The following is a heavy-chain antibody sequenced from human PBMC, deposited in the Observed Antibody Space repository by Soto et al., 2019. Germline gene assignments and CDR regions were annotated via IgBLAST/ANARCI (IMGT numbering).Heavy chain of an antibody. CDR3: ARDLLMYDILTGLKNYYYSGMDV. D-gene: IGHD3-9*01. CDR1: GFTVCSNY. Sequence: GGSLRLSCAASGFTVCSNYMSWVRQAPGKGLEWVSVIYSGGSTYYADSVKGRFTISRDNSKNTLYLQMNSLRAEDTAVYYCARDLLMYDILTGLKNYYYSGMDVWGQGTTVTVSS. J-gene: IGHJ6*02. CDR2: IYSGGST. V-gene: IGHV3-53*01.